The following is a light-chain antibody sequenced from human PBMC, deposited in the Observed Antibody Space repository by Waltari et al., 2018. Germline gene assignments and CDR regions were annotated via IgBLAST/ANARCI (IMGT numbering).Light chain of an antibody. CDR1: SSAVGKYNL. J-gene: IGLJ2*01. CDR3: FSYAGRATGV. Sequence: QSTLTQPASVSGSPGQSITISCTGTSSAVGKYNLVSWSQQHPGQAPKLMIYEGSQRPSGVSDRFSGSKSGNTASLTISGLQAEDEADYYCFSYAGRATGVFGGGTKLTVL. V-gene: IGLV2-23*01. CDR2: EGS.